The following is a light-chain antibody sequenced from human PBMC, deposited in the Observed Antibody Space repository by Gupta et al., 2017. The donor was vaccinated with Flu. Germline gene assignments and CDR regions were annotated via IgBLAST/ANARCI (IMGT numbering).Light chain of an antibody. CDR3: QHVHSFPYT. CDR1: QGIRGY. J-gene: IGKJ2*01. V-gene: IGKV1-9*01. CDR2: AAS. Sequence: PFFLSASIGDRVTITCRASQGIRGYLGWYQQKPGKGPQLLIYAASTVQSGVPSRFSGGGSGTKYTLTIRGRQAEDFASYYCQHVHSFPYTFGQGTMLEIK.